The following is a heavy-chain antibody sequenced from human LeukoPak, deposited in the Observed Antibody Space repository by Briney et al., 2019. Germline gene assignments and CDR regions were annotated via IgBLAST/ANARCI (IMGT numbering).Heavy chain of an antibody. J-gene: IGHJ5*01. Sequence: ASVKVSCKASGYTFTGYYLHWVRQAPGQGLEWMGCVNLNSGDTNYAQKFQGSVTMTRDTSISTVYMELSRLRSDDTAVYYCGRASGSYWWFDSWGQGTLVTVSS. CDR1: GYTFTGYY. CDR3: GRASGSYWWFDS. V-gene: IGHV1-2*02. D-gene: IGHD1-26*01. CDR2: VNLNSGDT.